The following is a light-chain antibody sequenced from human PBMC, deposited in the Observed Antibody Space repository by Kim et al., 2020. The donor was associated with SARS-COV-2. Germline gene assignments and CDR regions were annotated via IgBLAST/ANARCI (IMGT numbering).Light chain of an antibody. Sequence: DIQMTQSPASLSASVGDRVTITGRTSQSISSHLNWYHQKPGRAPKLLIYAASTLQGGVPSRFSGSGSETDFTLTISSLQPDDFATYFCQQSYISPFTFGPGTKLEIK. CDR2: AAS. CDR1: QSISSH. CDR3: QQSYISPFT. V-gene: IGKV1-39*01. J-gene: IGKJ3*01.